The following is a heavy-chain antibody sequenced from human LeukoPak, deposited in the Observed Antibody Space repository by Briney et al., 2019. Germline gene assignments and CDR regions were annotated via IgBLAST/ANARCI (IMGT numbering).Heavy chain of an antibody. CDR3: AKDQLGTEDY. D-gene: IGHD1-1*01. J-gene: IGHJ4*02. CDR2: ISYDGSNK. Sequence: GRSLRLSCAASGFTFSSYGMHWVRQAPGKGLEWVAVISYDGSNKYYADSVKGRFTISRDNSKNTLYLQMNSLRAEDTAVYYCAKDQLGTEDYWGQGTLVTVSS. CDR1: GFTFSSYG. V-gene: IGHV3-30*18.